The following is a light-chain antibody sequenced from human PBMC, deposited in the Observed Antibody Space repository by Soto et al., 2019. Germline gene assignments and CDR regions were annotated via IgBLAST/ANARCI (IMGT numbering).Light chain of an antibody. CDR3: QQYHILWT. CDR1: HYIYSN. J-gene: IGKJ1*01. Sequence: EIVMTQSPATLSVSPGERATLSCTASHYIYSNVAWFQQRPGQAPRLLIYRASTRATGTPARFSGSGSGTEFTLTSTSLQSEDVALYYCQQYHILWTFGQGTKVDIK. V-gene: IGKV3-15*01. CDR2: RAS.